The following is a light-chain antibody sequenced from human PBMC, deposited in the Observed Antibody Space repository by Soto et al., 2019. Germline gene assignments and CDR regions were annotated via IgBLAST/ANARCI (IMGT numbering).Light chain of an antibody. Sequence: EIVMTQSPATLSVYPWERATLSCRASQSVSSNLAWYQQKPGQAPRLLIYGASTRATGIPARFSGSGSGTEFTLTISSLQSEDFAVYYCQQYNNWPPWTFGQGTKVDI. CDR3: QQYNNWPPWT. CDR1: QSVSSN. J-gene: IGKJ1*01. V-gene: IGKV3-15*01. CDR2: GAS.